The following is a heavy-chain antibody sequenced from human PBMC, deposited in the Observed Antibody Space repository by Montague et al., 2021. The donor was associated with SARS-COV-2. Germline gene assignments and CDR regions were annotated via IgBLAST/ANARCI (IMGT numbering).Heavy chain of an antibody. V-gene: IGHV4-59*01. J-gene: IGHJ6*02. CDR1: GTSITSYY. CDR2: ISDSGST. Sequence: SETLSLTCSVSGTSITSYYWNWIRQPPGKGLEWIGYISDSGSTNYSLSLKSRVTMSVDTSKNQMSLKLTSVTAADTAVYYCARGCLSYFGAGSHCYGMDVWGQGTTVTVSS. D-gene: IGHD3-10*01. CDR3: ARGCLSYFGAGSHCYGMDV.